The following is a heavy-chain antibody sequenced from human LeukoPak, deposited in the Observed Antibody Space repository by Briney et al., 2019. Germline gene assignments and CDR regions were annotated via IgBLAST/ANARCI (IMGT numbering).Heavy chain of an antibody. Sequence: SETLSLNCRVSGGSITNNNYYLGWIRQSQGKGLEGIGRIYHNGNTVYNPPLQSRVTISVDTSKNQFSLKLTSVTAADTAVYYCARQRWVYAGPDYWGQGTLVTVS. CDR3: ARQRWVYAGPDY. D-gene: IGHD2-8*01. V-gene: IGHV4-39*01. J-gene: IGHJ4*02. CDR1: GGSITNNNYY. CDR2: IYHNGNT.